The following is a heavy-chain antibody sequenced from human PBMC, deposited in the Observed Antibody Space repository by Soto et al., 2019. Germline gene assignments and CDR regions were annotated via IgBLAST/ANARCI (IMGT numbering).Heavy chain of an antibody. Sequence: QVTLKESGPVLVKPTETLTLTCTVSGFSLSNARMGVSWIRQPPGTALEWLAHIFSNDEKSYSTSLKSRVTISKDTSKSQVVLIMTNMDPVDTATYYCARIDVTSGEFDYWGQGTLVTVSS. V-gene: IGHV2-26*01. D-gene: IGHD3-10*01. CDR1: GFSLSNARMG. CDR2: IFSNDEK. J-gene: IGHJ4*02. CDR3: ARIDVTSGEFDY.